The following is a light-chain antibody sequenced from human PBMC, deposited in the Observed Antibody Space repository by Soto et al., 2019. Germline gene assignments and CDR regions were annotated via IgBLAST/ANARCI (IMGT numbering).Light chain of an antibody. CDR2: DAS. CDR3: QQYNSYPS. Sequence: DIQMTQSPSTLSASVGDRVTITCRASQSISSWLAWYQQKQGKAPKLLIYDASSLASGVPTRFSGSGSGTEFTHTVSSLQPDDFATYYCQQYNSYPSFGQGTKVEIK. J-gene: IGKJ1*01. CDR1: QSISSW. V-gene: IGKV1-5*01.